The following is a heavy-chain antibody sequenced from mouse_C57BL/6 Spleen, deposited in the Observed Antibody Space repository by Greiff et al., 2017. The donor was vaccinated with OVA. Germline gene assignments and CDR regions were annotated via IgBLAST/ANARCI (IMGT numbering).Heavy chain of an antibody. D-gene: IGHD2-10*02. CDR2: IDPSDSET. CDR1: GYTFTSYW. V-gene: IGHV1-52*01. Sequence: QVQLQQPGAELVRPGSSVKLSCKASGYTFTSYWMHWVKQRPIQGLEWIGNIDPSDSETHYNQKFKDKATLTVDKSSSTAYMQLSSLTSEDSAVYYCARSREYLEWYFDVWGTGTTITVSS. J-gene: IGHJ1*03. CDR3: ARSREYLEWYFDV.